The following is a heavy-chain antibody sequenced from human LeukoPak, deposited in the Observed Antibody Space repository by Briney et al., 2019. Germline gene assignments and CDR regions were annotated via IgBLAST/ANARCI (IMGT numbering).Heavy chain of an antibody. CDR2: IIPIFGTA. J-gene: IGHJ4*02. CDR3: ARDQVAARVIYY. CDR1: GGTFSSYA. V-gene: IGHV1-69*05. D-gene: IGHD6-6*01. Sequence: ASVKVSCKASGGTFSSYAISWVRQAPGQGLEWMGRIIPIFGTANYAQKFQGRVTITTDESTSTAYMELSSLRSEDTAVYYCARDQVAARVIYYWGQGTLVTVSS.